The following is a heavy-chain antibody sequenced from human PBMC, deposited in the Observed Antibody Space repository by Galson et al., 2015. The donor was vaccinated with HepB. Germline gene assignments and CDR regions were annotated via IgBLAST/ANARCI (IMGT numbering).Heavy chain of an antibody. CDR3: ARGRGDSSSWYGSQYYYMDV. J-gene: IGHJ6*03. CDR2: IYSGGST. Sequence: SLRLSCAASGFTVSSNYMSWVRQAPGKGLEWVSVIYSGGSTYYADSVKGRFTISRDNSKNTLYLQMNSLRAEDTAVYYCARGRGDSSSWYGSQYYYMDVWGKGTTVTVSS. V-gene: IGHV3-66*01. D-gene: IGHD6-13*01. CDR1: GFTVSSNY.